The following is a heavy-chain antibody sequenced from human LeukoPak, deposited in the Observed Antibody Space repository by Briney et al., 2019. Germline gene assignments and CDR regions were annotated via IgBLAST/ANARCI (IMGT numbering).Heavy chain of an antibody. J-gene: IGHJ4*02. CDR1: GFTFRTSG. Sequence: PGGSLRLSCAASGFTFRTSGMSWVRQAPGKGLEWVSAISGSGVSTYYADSVKGRFTISRDNSKNTLFLQMNSLRDGDTAIYYCARARRIVGVGYFDYWGQGTLVTVSS. V-gene: IGHV3-23*01. D-gene: IGHD1-26*01. CDR2: ISGSGVST. CDR3: ARARRIVGVGYFDY.